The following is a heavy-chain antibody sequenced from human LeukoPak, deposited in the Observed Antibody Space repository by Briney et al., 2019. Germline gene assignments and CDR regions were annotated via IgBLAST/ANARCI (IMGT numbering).Heavy chain of an antibody. CDR3: AKDPHGEMATIN. D-gene: IGHD5-24*01. CDR2: IRDSGSST. Sequence: GGSLRLSCAASGFTFSSYAMSWVRQAPGKGLEWVSAIRDSGSSTHYADSVKGRLTTSRDNSKNTLYLQMNSLRAEDTAVYYCAKDPHGEMATINWGQGTLVTVSS. J-gene: IGHJ4*02. CDR1: GFTFSSYA. V-gene: IGHV3-23*01.